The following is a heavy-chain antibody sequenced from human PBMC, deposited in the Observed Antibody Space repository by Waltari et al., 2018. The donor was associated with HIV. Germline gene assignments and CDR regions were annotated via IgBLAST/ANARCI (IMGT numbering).Heavy chain of an antibody. CDR3: ARARVRSGYGLYYYYGLDV. CDR2: IYSSGST. V-gene: IGHV4-61*02. CDR1: GASISSGNTY. D-gene: IGHD5-12*01. Sequence: QVQLQESGPGLVKPSQTLSLTCTVPGASISSGNTYWSWIRQPAGKGLDWIGRIYSSGSTNYNPSLKSRVTISLDTSKNQFSLKLTSVTAADTAVYYCARARVRSGYGLYYYYGLDVWGQGTTVTVSS. J-gene: IGHJ6*02.